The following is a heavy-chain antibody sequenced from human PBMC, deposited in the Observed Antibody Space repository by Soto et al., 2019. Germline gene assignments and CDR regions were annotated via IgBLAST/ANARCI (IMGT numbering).Heavy chain of an antibody. CDR2: IRDRTNAYAT. J-gene: IGHJ3*02. Sequence: EVQLVESGGGLVQPGGSLRLSCAASGFSISGSGIHWVRQASGKGLEWVARIRDRTNAYATGYAASMQGRFTISRDDSENTAFLQMNSLNTEDTAVYYCTRVDAPGDCAFDIWGQGTMVTVSS. CDR3: TRVDAPGDCAFDI. CDR1: GFSISGSG. D-gene: IGHD2-21*01. V-gene: IGHV3-73*01.